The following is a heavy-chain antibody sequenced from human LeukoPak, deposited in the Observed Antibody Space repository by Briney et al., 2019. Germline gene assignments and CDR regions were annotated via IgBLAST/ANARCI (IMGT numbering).Heavy chain of an antibody. CDR2: IDAYNGNT. J-gene: IGHJ6*03. CDR1: GYTFTSSG. D-gene: IGHD1-1*01. V-gene: IGHV1-18*01. Sequence: ASVNVSCKASGYTFTSSGISWVRQAPGQGLEWMGWIDAYNGNTNYAQKLQGRVTMTTDTSTTTAYMELRSLRLDDTAVYYCAKAGSYYYMDVWGKGTTVTVSS. CDR3: AKAGSYYYMDV.